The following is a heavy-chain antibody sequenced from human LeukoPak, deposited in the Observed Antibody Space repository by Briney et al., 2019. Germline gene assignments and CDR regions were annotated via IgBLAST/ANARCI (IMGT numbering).Heavy chain of an antibody. Sequence: PSETPSLTCAVYGGSFSGYYWSWIRQPPGKGLEWIGEINHSGSTNYNPSLKSRVTISVDTSKNQSSLKLSSVTAADTAVYYCARLLNYDFWSGYYKYNWFDPWGQGTLVTVSS. CDR3: ARLLNYDFWSGYYKYNWFDP. CDR1: GGSFSGYY. J-gene: IGHJ5*02. CDR2: INHSGST. D-gene: IGHD3-3*01. V-gene: IGHV4-34*01.